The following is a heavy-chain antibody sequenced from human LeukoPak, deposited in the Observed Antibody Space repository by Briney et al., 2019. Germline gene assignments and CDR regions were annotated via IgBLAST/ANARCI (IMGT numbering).Heavy chain of an antibody. Sequence: EASVKVSCKASGGTFSSYAVSWVRQAPGQGLEWMGGIIPIFGTTNYAQRFQGRVTITADESTSTAYMELGSLRSEDTAVYYCARPQRSTVSYYYEGMDVGGQGTRVTVSS. CDR1: GGTFSSYA. CDR2: IIPIFGTT. CDR3: ARPQRSTVSYYYEGMDV. D-gene: IGHD4-11*01. J-gene: IGHJ6*02. V-gene: IGHV1-69*01.